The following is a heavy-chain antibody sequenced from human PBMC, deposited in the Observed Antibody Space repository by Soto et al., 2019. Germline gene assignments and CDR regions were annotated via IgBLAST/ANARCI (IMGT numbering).Heavy chain of an antibody. D-gene: IGHD3-10*01. CDR3: ASNYVSGYRAFDS. V-gene: IGHV1-69*02. CDR2: VNPILSMS. Sequence: QVQLVQSGAEVKSAGSSVKVSCKASGDTFNIYSINWVRQAPGLGLEWVGRVNPILSMSNYAQRFQGRVTMTADKSTGTAYMELRSLRSEDTAIYYCASNYVSGYRAFDSWGQGALVTVSS. CDR1: GDTFNIYS. J-gene: IGHJ4*02.